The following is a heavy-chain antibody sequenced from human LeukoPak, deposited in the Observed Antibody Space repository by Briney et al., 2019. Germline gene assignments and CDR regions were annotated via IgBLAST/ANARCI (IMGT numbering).Heavy chain of an antibody. Sequence: SETLSLTCTVSGESIGGFYWTWIRQPPGKGLEWIGYIYYSGSTNYNPTLKSRVTISVDTSKNQFSLKLSSVTAADTAVYYCARGVVIAPQTFDYWGKGHVDTVSS. D-gene: IGHD2-21*01. J-gene: IGHJ4*02. CDR2: IYYSGST. CDR1: GESIGGFY. V-gene: IGHV4-59*01. CDR3: ARGVVIAPQTFDY.